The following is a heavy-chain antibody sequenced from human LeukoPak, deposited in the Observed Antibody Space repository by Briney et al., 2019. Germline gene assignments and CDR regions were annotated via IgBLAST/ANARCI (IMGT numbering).Heavy chain of an antibody. Sequence: SETLSLTCTVSGYSISSGYYWGWIRQPPGKGLEWIGSIYHSGSTYYNLSLKSRVTISVDTSKNQFSLKLSSVTAADTAVYYCARGDSYCSGGSCYWWFDPWGQGTLVTVSS. CDR3: ARGDSYCSGGSCYWWFDP. CDR1: GYSISSGYY. J-gene: IGHJ5*02. D-gene: IGHD2-15*01. V-gene: IGHV4-38-2*02. CDR2: IYHSGST.